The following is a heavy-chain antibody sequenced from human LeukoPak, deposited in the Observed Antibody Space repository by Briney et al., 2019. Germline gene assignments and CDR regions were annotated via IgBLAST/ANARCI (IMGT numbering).Heavy chain of an antibody. V-gene: IGHV4-59*01. Sequence: SETLSLTCTASRGSISGYYWSWIRQPPGKELEWIGYIYYTGSTNYNPSLKSRVTISADTSENRFSLKLESVTAADTAVYYCARGKGYFDYWGQGTLVTVSS. J-gene: IGHJ4*02. CDR2: IYYTGST. CDR3: ARGKGYFDY. CDR1: RGSISGYY.